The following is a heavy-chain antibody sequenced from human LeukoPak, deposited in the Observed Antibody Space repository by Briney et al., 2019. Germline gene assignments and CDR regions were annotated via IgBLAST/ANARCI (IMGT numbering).Heavy chain of an antibody. CDR2: IIPIFGTA. D-gene: IGHD2/OR15-2a*01. J-gene: IGHJ4*02. CDR1: GGTFSSYA. Sequence: SVKVSCKASGGTFSSYAISWVRQAPGQGLEWMGRIIPIFGTANYAQKFQGRVTITTDESTSTAHMELSSLRSEDTAVYYCARVRRIFSTHYFDYWGQGTLVTVSS. CDR3: ARVRRIFSTHYFDY. V-gene: IGHV1-69*05.